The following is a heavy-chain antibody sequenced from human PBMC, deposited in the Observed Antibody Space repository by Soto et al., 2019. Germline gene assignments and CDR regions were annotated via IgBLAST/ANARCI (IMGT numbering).Heavy chain of an antibody. J-gene: IGHJ5*02. D-gene: IGHD2-2*01. Sequence: QVQLVESGGGVVQPGRSLRLSCAASGFTFSSYAMHWVRQAPGKGLEWVAVISYDGSNKYYADSVKGRFTISRDNSKNTLYLPMNSLRAEDTAVYYCARGGGYCISTSCYADNWFDPWGQGTLVTVSS. CDR3: ARGGGYCISTSCYADNWFDP. V-gene: IGHV3-30-3*01. CDR1: GFTFSSYA. CDR2: ISYDGSNK.